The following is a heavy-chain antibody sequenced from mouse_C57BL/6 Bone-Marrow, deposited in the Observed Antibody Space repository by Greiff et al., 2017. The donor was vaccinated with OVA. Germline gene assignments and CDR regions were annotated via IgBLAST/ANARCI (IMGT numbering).Heavy chain of an antibody. CDR1: AYEFPSHD. Sequence: EVQGVESGGGLVQPGESLKLSCESNAYEFPSHDMSWVRKTPEKRLELVAAINSDGGSTYYPYTMERRFIISRDNTKKTLYLQMSSLRSEDTALYYCARQRGWPRYFDVWGTGTTVTVSS. D-gene: IGHD2-3*01. CDR3: ARQRGWPRYFDV. J-gene: IGHJ1*03. CDR2: INSDGGST. V-gene: IGHV5-2*01.